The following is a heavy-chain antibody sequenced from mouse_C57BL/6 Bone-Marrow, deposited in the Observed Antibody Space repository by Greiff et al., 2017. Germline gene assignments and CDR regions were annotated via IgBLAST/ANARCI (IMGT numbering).Heavy chain of an antibody. CDR2: IDPENGDT. CDR3: TRVVHY. J-gene: IGHJ2*01. CDR1: GFNINDDY. Sequence: VQLQQSGAELVGPGASVKLSCTASGFNINDDYMHWVKQRPEQGLEWIGWIDPENGDTEYASKFQGKATITADTSSNTAYLQHSSLTYEDTAVYYCTRVVHYWGQGTTLTVSA. D-gene: IGHD1-1*01. V-gene: IGHV14-4*01.